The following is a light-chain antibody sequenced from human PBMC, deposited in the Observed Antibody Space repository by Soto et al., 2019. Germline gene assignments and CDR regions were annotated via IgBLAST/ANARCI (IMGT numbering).Light chain of an antibody. V-gene: IGKV3-15*01. CDR1: QSVSSS. CDR3: LQHKSWPFT. Sequence: EIVMTQSPATLSVSPGERATLSCRASQSVSSSLARFQQKPGQAPRLLIYAASARATGIAARLSGSGSGKEFILTISSLQSEDFAVYYCLQHKSWPFTFGQGTKLELK. J-gene: IGKJ2*01. CDR2: AAS.